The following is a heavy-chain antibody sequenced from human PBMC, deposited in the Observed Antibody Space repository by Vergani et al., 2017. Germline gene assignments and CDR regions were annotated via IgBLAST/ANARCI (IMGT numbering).Heavy chain of an antibody. CDR3: ARPYGDYWAEYFQH. D-gene: IGHD4-17*01. J-gene: IGHJ1*01. CDR1: GYSISSGYY. V-gene: IGHV4-38-2*01. Sequence: QVQLQESGPGLVKPSETLSLPCAVSGYSISSGYYWGWIRQPPGKGLEWIGSIYHSGSTYYNPSLKSRVTISVDTSKNQFSLKLSSVTAADTAVYYCARPYGDYWAEYFQHWGQGTLVTVSS. CDR2: IYHSGST.